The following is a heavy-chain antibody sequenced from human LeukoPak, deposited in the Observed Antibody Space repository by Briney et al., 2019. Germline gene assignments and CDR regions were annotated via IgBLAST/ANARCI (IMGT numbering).Heavy chain of an antibody. Sequence: HTGRSLRLSCAASGFTFSSYGMHWVRQAPGKGLEWVAVIWYDGSNKYYADSVKGRFTISRDNSKNPLYLQLNSLRAEDTAVYYCARAFTMIVVAPGYWGQGTLLTVSS. J-gene: IGHJ4*02. CDR2: IWYDGSNK. CDR1: GFTFSSYG. D-gene: IGHD3-22*01. V-gene: IGHV3-33*01. CDR3: ARAFTMIVVAPGY.